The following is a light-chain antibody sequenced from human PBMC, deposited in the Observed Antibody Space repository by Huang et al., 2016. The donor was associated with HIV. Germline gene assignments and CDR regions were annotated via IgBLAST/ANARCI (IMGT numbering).Light chain of an antibody. J-gene: IGKJ4*01. CDR2: GSS. V-gene: IGKV3-15*01. CDR1: RSVSTN. Sequence: IVMTQSPATLSVSPGERVTLSCRANRSVSTNLAWYQQRPGQAPRLLIYGSSTRAPGVPARFSCSGSGTDFSLTISSLQSEDFALYYCHQYNNWLLSFGGGTRVDI. CDR3: HQYNNWLLS.